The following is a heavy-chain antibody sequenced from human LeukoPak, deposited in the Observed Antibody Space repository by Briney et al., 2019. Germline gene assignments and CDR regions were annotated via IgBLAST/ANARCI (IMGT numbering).Heavy chain of an antibody. J-gene: IGHJ3*02. Sequence: SETLSLTCTVSGGSIFSANYSWSWIRQPPGKGLEWVGYIYYSGSTYYNPSLKSRVTISVDTSKNQFSLKLSSVTAADTAVYYCARSHQDIWGQGTMVTVSS. CDR2: IYYSGST. CDR1: GGSIFSANYS. CDR3: ARSHQDI. V-gene: IGHV4-30-4*01.